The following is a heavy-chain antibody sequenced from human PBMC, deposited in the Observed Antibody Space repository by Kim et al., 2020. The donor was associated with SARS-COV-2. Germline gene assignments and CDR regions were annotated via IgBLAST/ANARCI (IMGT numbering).Heavy chain of an antibody. D-gene: IGHD6-19*01. CDR2: MNPNSGNT. V-gene: IGHV1-8*01. Sequence: ASVKVSCKASGYTFTSYDINWVRQATGQGLEWMGWMNPNSGNTGYAQKFQGRVTMTRNTSISTTYMELSSLRSEDTAVYYCARVGTLQWLARARYYGMDVWGQGTTVTVSS. CDR3: ARVGTLQWLARARYYGMDV. J-gene: IGHJ6*02. CDR1: GYTFTSYD.